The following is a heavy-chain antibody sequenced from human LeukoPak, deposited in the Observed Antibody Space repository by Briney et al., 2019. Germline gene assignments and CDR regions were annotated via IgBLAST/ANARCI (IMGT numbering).Heavy chain of an antibody. Sequence: HTGGSLRLSCAASGFTFDDYAMHWVRHAPGKGLEWVSGISWNSGSIVYADSVKGRFTISRDNAKNSLYLQMNSLRAEDTAVYHCAKDTKWFGGGFDYWGQGALVTVSS. CDR3: AKDTKWFGGGFDY. D-gene: IGHD3-10*01. V-gene: IGHV3-9*01. CDR1: GFTFDDYA. J-gene: IGHJ4*02. CDR2: ISWNSGSI.